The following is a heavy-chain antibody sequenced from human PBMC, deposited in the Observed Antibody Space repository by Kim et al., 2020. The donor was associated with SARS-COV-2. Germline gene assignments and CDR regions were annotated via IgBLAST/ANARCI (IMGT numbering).Heavy chain of an antibody. J-gene: IGHJ4*01. D-gene: IGHD2-8*01. CDR2: ISYDGSNK. CDR3: AKGGYCTNGVCYSIYY. Sequence: GGSLRLSCAASGFTFSSYGMHWVRQAPGKGLEWVAVISYDGSNKYYADSVKGRFTISRDNSKNTLYLQMNSLRAEDTAVYYCAKGGYCTNGVCYSIYYWG. CDR1: GFTFSSYG. V-gene: IGHV3-30*18.